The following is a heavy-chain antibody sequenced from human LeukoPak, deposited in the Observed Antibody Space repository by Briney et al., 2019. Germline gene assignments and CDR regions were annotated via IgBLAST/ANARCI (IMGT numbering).Heavy chain of an antibody. D-gene: IGHD1-7*01. CDR1: GYTLTSYG. J-gene: IGHJ5*01. Sequence: ASVKVSCKASGYTLTSYGISWVRQAPGQGLEWMGWISAYNGNTNYAQKLQGRATMTTDISTTTASMQLRSLRSDDAAMYCCARTHHWNYVGFWFDSWGQGTLVTVSS. V-gene: IGHV1-18*01. CDR3: ARTHHWNYVGFWFDS. CDR2: ISAYNGNT.